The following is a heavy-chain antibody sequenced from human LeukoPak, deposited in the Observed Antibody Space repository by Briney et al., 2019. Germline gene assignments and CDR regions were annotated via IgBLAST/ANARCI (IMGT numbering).Heavy chain of an antibody. J-gene: IGHJ4*02. V-gene: IGHV4-39*01. Sequence: SETLSLTCTVSGGSISSSSYYWGWIRQPPGKGLEWIGSIYYSGSTYYNPSLKSRVTISVDTSKNQFSLKLSSVTAADTAVYYCARLDRDGYNMHPFDYSGQGTLVTVSS. D-gene: IGHD5-24*01. CDR2: IYYSGST. CDR1: GGSISSSSYY. CDR3: ARLDRDGYNMHPFDY.